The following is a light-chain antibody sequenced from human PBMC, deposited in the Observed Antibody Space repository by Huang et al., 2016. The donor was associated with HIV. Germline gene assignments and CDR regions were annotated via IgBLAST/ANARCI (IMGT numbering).Light chain of an antibody. CDR2: DAS. CDR3: QQRSTWPRSIT. V-gene: IGKV3-11*01. J-gene: IGKJ5*01. CDR1: QNINDF. Sequence: EIVLTQSPATLSLSPGERATVSCRASQNINDFLAWYQQTPGQPPRLRIYDASTRASSIPARFRGKGSGTDFTHMIITLEPEDFAICHCQQRSTWPRSITFGQGTRLEI.